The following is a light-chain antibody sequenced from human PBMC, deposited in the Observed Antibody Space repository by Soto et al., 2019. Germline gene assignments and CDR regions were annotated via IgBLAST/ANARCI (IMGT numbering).Light chain of an antibody. CDR2: DVT. V-gene: IGLV2-11*01. CDR3: CSYAGSFTWV. CDR1: SSDLGGYNY. Sequence: QSALTQPRSVSGSPGQSVTISCSGTSSDLGGYNYVSWYQHHPGKAPKLMIYDVTLRPSGVPDRFSGSKSGNTASLTISGLQAEHEADYYCCSYAGSFTWVFGGGTKVTVL. J-gene: IGLJ3*02.